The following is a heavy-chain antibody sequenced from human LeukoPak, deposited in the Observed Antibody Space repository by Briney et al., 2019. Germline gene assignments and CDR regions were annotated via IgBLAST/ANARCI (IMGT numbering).Heavy chain of an antibody. CDR1: GLTFSSYW. J-gene: IGHJ6*03. Sequence: PGGSLRLSCAASGLTFSSYWMSWVRQAPGKGLEWVANIKQDGSEKYYVDSVKGRFTISRDNAKNSLYLQMNSLRAEDTAVYYCARVSSKATVRGLITKKNYYYYYMDVWGKGTTVTISS. CDR3: ARVSSKATVRGLITKKNYYYYYMDV. CDR2: IKQDGSEK. D-gene: IGHD3-10*01. V-gene: IGHV3-7*01.